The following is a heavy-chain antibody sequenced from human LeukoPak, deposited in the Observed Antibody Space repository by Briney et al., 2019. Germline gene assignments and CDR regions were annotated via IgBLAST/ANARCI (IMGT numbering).Heavy chain of an antibody. CDR2: ISSSSSYI. CDR3: AREDPPYYYGSGSLSDV. Sequence: GGSLRLSCAASGFSLGDYEMNWVRQAPGKGLEWVSSISSSSSYIYYADSVKGRFTISRDNAKNSLYLQMNSLRAEDTAVYYCAREDPPYYYGSGSLSDVWGKGTTVTISS. D-gene: IGHD3-10*01. V-gene: IGHV3-21*01. J-gene: IGHJ6*04. CDR1: GFSLGDYE.